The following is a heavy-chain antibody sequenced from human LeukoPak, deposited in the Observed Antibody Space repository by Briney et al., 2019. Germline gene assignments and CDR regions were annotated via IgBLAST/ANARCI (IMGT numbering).Heavy chain of an antibody. Sequence: GSSVKVSCKASGGTFSSYAISWVRQAPGQGLEWVGGIIPIFGTANYAQKFQGRVTITADESTSTAYMELSSLRSEDTAVYYCARVTLGAYGGNFYYYYGMDVWGQGTTVTVSS. CDR3: ARVTLGAYGGNFYYYYGMDV. D-gene: IGHD4-23*01. V-gene: IGHV1-69*01. CDR1: GGTFSSYA. J-gene: IGHJ6*02. CDR2: IIPIFGTA.